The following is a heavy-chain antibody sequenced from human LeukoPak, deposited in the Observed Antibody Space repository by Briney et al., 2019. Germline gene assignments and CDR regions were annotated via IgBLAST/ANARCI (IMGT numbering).Heavy chain of an antibody. J-gene: IGHJ5*02. CDR2: IYYSGST. Sequence: SETLSLTCTVPGGSISSYYWSWIRQPPGKGLEWIGYIYYSGSTNYNPSLKSRVTISVDTSKNQFSLKLSSVTAADTAVYYCARRDYYDSSGPGLDNWFDPWGQGTLVTVSS. CDR3: ARRDYYDSSGPGLDNWFDP. CDR1: GGSISSYY. V-gene: IGHV4-59*01. D-gene: IGHD3-22*01.